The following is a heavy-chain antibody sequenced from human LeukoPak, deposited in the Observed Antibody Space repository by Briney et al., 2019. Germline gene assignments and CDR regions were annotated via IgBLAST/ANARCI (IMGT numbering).Heavy chain of an antibody. D-gene: IGHD3-22*01. CDR3: AKDGGGYYPYYYYYIDV. V-gene: IGHV3-30*02. CDR1: GFTFNSYG. Sequence: PGGSLRLSCAASGFTFNSYGIHWVRQAPGKGREGVAFIRFDGSNNYYADSVKGRFTISRDNSKNTLYLQMNSLRAEDTAVYYCAKDGGGYYPYYYYYIDVWGKGTTVTISS. CDR2: IRFDGSNN. J-gene: IGHJ6*03.